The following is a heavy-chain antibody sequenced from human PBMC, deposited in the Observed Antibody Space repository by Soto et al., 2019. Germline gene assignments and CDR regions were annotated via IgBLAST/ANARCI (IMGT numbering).Heavy chain of an antibody. D-gene: IGHD2-8*01. J-gene: IGHJ6*02. Sequence: SVKVSCKASGFTFTSSAVQWVRQARGQRLEWIGWIVVGSGNTNYARKFQERVTITRDMSTSTAYMELSSLRSEDTAVYYCAAGSYCTNGVCQVYYYYGMDVWGQGTTVTVSS. CDR3: AAGSYCTNGVCQVYYYYGMDV. CDR1: GFTFTSSA. CDR2: IVVGSGNT. V-gene: IGHV1-58*01.